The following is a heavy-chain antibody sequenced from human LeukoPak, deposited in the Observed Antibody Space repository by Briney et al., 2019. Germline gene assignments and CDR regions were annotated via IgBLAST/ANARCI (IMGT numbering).Heavy chain of an antibody. CDR2: IYYSGST. J-gene: IGHJ5*02. D-gene: IGHD4-17*01. CDR1: GGSISSSSYY. CDR3: ARVRDGNYGYNWFDL. Sequence: SETLSLTCTVSGGSISSSSYYWGWIRRPPGKGLEWIGSIYYSGSTYYNPSLKSRVTASVDTSKNQFSLKLNSVTAADTAVYYCARVRDGNYGYNWFDLWGQGTLVTVSS. V-gene: IGHV4-39*07.